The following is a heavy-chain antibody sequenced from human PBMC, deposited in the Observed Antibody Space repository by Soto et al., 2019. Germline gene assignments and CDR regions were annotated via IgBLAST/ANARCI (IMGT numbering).Heavy chain of an antibody. Sequence: SETLSLTCTVSGGSISSSSYYWGWIRQPPGKGLEWIGSIYYSGSTYYNPSLKSRVTISVDTSKNQFSLKLSSVTAADTAVYYCARHRWLRFAQTFDYWGQGTLVTVSS. D-gene: IGHD5-12*01. J-gene: IGHJ4*02. CDR1: GGSISSSSYY. V-gene: IGHV4-39*01. CDR3: ARHRWLRFAQTFDY. CDR2: IYYSGST.